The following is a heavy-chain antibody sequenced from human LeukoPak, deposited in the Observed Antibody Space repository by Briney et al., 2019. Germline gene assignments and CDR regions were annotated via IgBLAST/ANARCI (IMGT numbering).Heavy chain of an antibody. D-gene: IGHD5-24*01. J-gene: IGHJ3*02. CDR3: ARAGGWAREDYKADAFDI. V-gene: IGHV1-18*01. CDR1: GYTFTNFG. Sequence: ASVKVSCKASGYTFTNFGITWVRQAPGQGLERMGWISTYIGNTNYAQKVQGRVTMTADTSTTTAYMELRSLRSDDTAVYYCARAGGWAREDYKADAFDIWGQGTMVTVSS. CDR2: ISTYIGNT.